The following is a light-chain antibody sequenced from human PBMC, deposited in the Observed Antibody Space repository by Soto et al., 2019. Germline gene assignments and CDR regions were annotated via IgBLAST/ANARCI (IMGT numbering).Light chain of an antibody. CDR3: QQYNSYPRT. CDR2: KAS. CDR1: QGISTS. Sequence: DIQMTQSPSSLSASVGDRVTITCRANQGISTSLAWYQQKPGKAPKLLLYKASSLDIGVPSRFSGSGSGTGFTLTISSLQPDDFATYYCQQYNSYPRTFGQGTKVDLK. J-gene: IGKJ2*02. V-gene: IGKV1-5*03.